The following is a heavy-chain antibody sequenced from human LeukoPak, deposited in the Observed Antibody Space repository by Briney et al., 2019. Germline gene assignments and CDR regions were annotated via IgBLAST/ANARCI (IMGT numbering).Heavy chain of an antibody. CDR2: IRYGGSHQ. Sequence: GRSLRLSCAASGFSFGSYGMHWVRQAPGKGLEWVAFIRYGGSHQFYAVSVRGRFTISRDNPKNTLYLQMNSLRGEDTAVYFCARDSGTWFYLQDWGQGTLVTVSS. CDR3: ARDSGTWFYLQD. D-gene: IGHD2/OR15-2a*01. V-gene: IGHV3-33*01. CDR1: GFSFGSYG. J-gene: IGHJ1*01.